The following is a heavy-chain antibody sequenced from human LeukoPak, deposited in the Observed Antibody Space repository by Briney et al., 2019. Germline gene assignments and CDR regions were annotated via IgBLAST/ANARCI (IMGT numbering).Heavy chain of an antibody. Sequence: ASVKVSCKVSGYTLTELSMHWVRQAPGKGLEWMGGFYPEDGETIYAPKFQGRVTMTEDTSTDTAYMELSSLRSEDTAVYYCARALYSSSWYVWFDPWGQGTLVTVSS. CDR2: FYPEDGET. V-gene: IGHV1-24*01. D-gene: IGHD6-13*01. CDR1: GYTLTELS. J-gene: IGHJ5*02. CDR3: ARALYSSSWYVWFDP.